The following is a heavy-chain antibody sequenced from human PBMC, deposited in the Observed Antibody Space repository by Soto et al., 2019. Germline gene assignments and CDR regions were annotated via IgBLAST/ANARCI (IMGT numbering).Heavy chain of an antibody. V-gene: IGHV3-11*01. J-gene: IGHJ6*02. Sequence: GWLRRTGKASRFRFSDYYMSWVRQAPGKGLEWVSFISSSGTTIYYADSVKGRFTISRDNAKNSLFLQMNSLRVEDTAVYYCASSEGNYYYYGMDVWGQGTKVTVSS. CDR2: ISSSGTTI. CDR1: RFRFSDYY. CDR3: ASSEGNYYYYGMDV.